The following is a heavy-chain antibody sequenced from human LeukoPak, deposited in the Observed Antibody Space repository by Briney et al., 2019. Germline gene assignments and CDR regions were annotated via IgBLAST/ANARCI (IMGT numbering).Heavy chain of an antibody. CDR1: GGTFSSYA. J-gene: IGHJ4*02. Sequence: ASAKVSCKASGGTFSSYAISWVRQAPGQGLEWMGRIIPIFGIANYAQKFQGRVTITADKSTNTAYMELSSLRSEDTAVYYCARGLRGYSYGYLDYWGQGTLVTVSS. V-gene: IGHV1-69*04. CDR3: ARGLRGYSYGYLDY. CDR2: IIPIFGIA. D-gene: IGHD5-18*01.